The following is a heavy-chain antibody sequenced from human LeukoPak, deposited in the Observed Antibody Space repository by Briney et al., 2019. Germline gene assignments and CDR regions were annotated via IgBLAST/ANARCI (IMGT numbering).Heavy chain of an antibody. D-gene: IGHD3-10*01. CDR1: GYTFTSYG. CDR3: AIGHYGSGTPRCFDY. Sequence: ASVKVSCKATGYTFTSYGISWVRQAPGQGLEWMGWISAYNGNTNYAQKLQGRVTMTTDTSTSTAYMELRSLRSDDTAVYYCAIGHYGSGTPRCFDYWGQGTLVTVSS. J-gene: IGHJ4*02. CDR2: ISAYNGNT. V-gene: IGHV1-18*01.